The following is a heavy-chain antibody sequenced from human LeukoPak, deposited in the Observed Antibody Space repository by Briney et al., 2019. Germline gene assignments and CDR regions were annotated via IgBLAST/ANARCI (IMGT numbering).Heavy chain of an antibody. J-gene: IGHJ6*02. CDR1: DGSFSGYY. Sequence: SETLSLTCAAYDGSFSGYYWSWIRQPPGKGLEWIGEINHSGSTNYNPSLKSRVTISVDTSKNQFSLKLSSVTAADTAVYYCARDPVGYCSSTSCRDYYYGMDVWGQGTTVTVSS. CDR3: ARDPVGYCSSTSCRDYYYGMDV. CDR2: INHSGST. D-gene: IGHD2-2*01. V-gene: IGHV4-34*01.